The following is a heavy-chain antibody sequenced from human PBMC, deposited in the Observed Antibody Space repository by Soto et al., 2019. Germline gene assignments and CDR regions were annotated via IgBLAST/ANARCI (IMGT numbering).Heavy chain of an antibody. Sequence: EVQLVESGGGLVKPGGSLRLSCAASGFTFSSYSMNWVRQAPGKGLEWVSSISTNTYYIYYADSVKGRFTISRDNAKNSLYLQMNSLRAEDTAVYYCASGVRDGYNRFDYWGQGTLVTVSS. D-gene: IGHD5-12*01. CDR2: ISTNTYYI. CDR1: GFTFSSYS. J-gene: IGHJ4*02. V-gene: IGHV3-21*01. CDR3: ASGVRDGYNRFDY.